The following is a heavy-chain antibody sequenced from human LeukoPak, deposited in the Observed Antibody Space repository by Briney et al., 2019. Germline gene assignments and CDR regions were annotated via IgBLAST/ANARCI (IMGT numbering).Heavy chain of an antibody. Sequence: GGSVRLSCAASGFTFSSYGMHWVRQAPGKGLEWVAVIWYDGSNKYYADSVKGRFTISRDNSKNTLYLQMNSLRADDTAVYYCAIDGGGWVAGAGDVWGQGTTVTVSS. CDR1: GFTFSSYG. CDR3: AIDGGGWVAGAGDV. V-gene: IGHV3-33*01. J-gene: IGHJ6*02. D-gene: IGHD6-19*01. CDR2: IWYDGSNK.